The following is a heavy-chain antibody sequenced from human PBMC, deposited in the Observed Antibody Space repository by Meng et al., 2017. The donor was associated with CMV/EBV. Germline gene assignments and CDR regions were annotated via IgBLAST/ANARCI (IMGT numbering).Heavy chain of an antibody. CDR3: ARESMVRGED. D-gene: IGHD3-10*01. J-gene: IGHJ4*02. V-gene: IGHV4-34*01. CDR1: CGSFSGYY. CDR2: INHSGST. Sequence: QGHRSLRGDGYWKPSETPSRACAGYCGSFSGYYWSWIRQPPGKGLEWIGEINHSGSTNYNPSLKSRVTISVDTSKNQFSLKLSSVTAADTAVYYCARESMVRGEDWGQGTLVTVSS.